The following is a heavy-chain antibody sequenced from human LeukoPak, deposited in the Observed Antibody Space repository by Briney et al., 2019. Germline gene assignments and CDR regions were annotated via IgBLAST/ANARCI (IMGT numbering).Heavy chain of an antibody. J-gene: IGHJ4*02. V-gene: IGHV4-4*02. CDR1: GGSISSSNW. CDR3: ARDRDFTNTWAFDY. Sequence: PSKTLSLTCAVSGGSISSSNWWSWVRQPPGKGLEWIGEIYHSGSTNYNPSLKSRVTISVDKSKNQFSLKLSSLAAADTAIYYCARDRDFTNTWAFDYWGQGTLVTVSS. CDR2: IYHSGST. D-gene: IGHD2-2*01.